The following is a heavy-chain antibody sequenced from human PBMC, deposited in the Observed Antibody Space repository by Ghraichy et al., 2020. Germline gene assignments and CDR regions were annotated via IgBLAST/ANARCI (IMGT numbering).Heavy chain of an antibody. CDR1: GFTFTSYN. CDR3: ARVNNGGYGALDH. D-gene: IGHD3-22*01. J-gene: IGHJ4*02. V-gene: IGHV3-21*01. Sequence: GGSLRLSCAASGFTFTSYNMNWVRQTPGKGLEWISSISTSSYDIYYAASVKGRFTKSRDNAKNSLFLQLNSLRAEDTAVYYCARVNNGGYGALDHWGQGTLVTVSS. CDR2: ISTSSYDI.